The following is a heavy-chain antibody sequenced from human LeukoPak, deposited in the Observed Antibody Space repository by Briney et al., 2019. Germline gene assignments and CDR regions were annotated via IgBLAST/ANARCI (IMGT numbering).Heavy chain of an antibody. CDR2: INPNSGGT. D-gene: IGHD5-18*01. J-gene: IGHJ4*02. CDR1: GYTFTGYY. CDR3: ARIQLWFNDKPDY. V-gene: IGHV1-2*06. Sequence: ASMKVSCKASGYTFTGYYMHWVRQAPGQGLEWMGRINPNSGGTNYAQKFQGRVTMTRDTSISTAYMELSRLRSDDTAVYYCARIQLWFNDKPDYWGQGTLVTVSS.